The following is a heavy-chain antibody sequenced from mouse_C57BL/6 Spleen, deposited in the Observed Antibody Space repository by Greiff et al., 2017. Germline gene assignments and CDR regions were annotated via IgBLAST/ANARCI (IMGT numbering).Heavy chain of an antibody. Sequence: QVQLQQPGAELVKPGASVKLSCKASGYTFTSYWMHWVKQRPGQGLEWIGMIHPNSGSTNYNEKFKSKATLTVDKSSSTAYMQLSSLTSEDSAVYYCARSVYEDWYFDVLGTGTTVTVSS. J-gene: IGHJ1*03. CDR1: GYTFTSYW. D-gene: IGHD2-12*01. CDR2: IHPNSGST. CDR3: ARSVYEDWYFDV. V-gene: IGHV1-64*01.